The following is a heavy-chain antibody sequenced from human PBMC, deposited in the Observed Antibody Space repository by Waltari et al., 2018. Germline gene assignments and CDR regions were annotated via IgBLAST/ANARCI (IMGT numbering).Heavy chain of an antibody. CDR1: GYTFSSYG. J-gene: IGHJ4*02. D-gene: IGHD2-2*01. V-gene: IGHV1-18*01. Sequence: QVRLVQSAAEVKKPGASVKVSCKASGYTFSSYGISWVRQAPGQGLEWMGWIGAYNGNTDYAQKFRSRVTLTTDRSTNTAYMELRSLRSDDTAFYYCASSSFCSSTTCYLGYWGQGTLVTVSS. CDR2: IGAYNGNT. CDR3: ASSSFCSSTTCYLGY.